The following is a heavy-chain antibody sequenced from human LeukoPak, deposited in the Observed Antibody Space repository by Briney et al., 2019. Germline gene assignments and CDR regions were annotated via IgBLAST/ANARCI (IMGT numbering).Heavy chain of an antibody. CDR1: GFTFSSQP. D-gene: IGHD1-1*01. J-gene: IGHJ4*02. CDR2: ISFDGKNK. Sequence: PGGSLRLSCAASGFTFSSQPMHWVRQTPGKGLEWVALISFDGKNKFYGDSVIGRFTISRDNTKNTLFLQMNSLRAEDMGVYYCVSPMTTTRNFEHWGQGTLVTVSS. CDR3: VSPMTTTRNFEH. V-gene: IGHV3-30*03.